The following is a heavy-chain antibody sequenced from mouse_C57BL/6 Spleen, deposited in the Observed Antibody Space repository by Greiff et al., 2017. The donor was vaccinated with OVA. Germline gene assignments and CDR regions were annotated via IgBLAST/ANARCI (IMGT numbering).Heavy chain of an antibody. CDR1: GYAFSSYW. V-gene: IGHV1-80*01. D-gene: IGHD2-2*01. CDR2: IYPGDGDT. J-gene: IGHJ3*01. CDR3: ARSASMVTTGFAY. Sequence: QVQLKQSGAELVKPGASVKISCKASGYAFSSYWMNWVKQRPGKGLEWIGQIYPGDGDTNYNGKFKGKATLTADKSSSTAYMQLSSLTSEDSAVYFCARSASMVTTGFAYWGQGTLVTVSA.